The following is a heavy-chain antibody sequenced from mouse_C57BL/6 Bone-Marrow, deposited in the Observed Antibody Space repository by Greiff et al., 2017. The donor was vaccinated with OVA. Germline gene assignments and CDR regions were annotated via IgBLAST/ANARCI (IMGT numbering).Heavy chain of an antibody. CDR2: INPNNGGT. D-gene: IGHD2-12*01. V-gene: IGHV1-26*01. Sequence: EVQLQQSGPELVKPGASVKISCKASGYTFTDYYMNWVKQSHGKSLEWIGDINPNNGGTSYNQKFKGKATLTVDKSSSTAYMELRSLTSEDSAVYYCARLYPLGYWGQGTTLTVSS. CDR3: ARLYPLGY. J-gene: IGHJ2*01. CDR1: GYTFTDYY.